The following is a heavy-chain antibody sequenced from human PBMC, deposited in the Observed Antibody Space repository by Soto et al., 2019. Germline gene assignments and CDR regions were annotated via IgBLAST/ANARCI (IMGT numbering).Heavy chain of an antibody. CDR3: AGGPDYGDYDA. J-gene: IGHJ5*02. Sequence: SSETLSLTCVVSGGSFSDYKWTWIRQSPEKGLEWMGEIRHNGDTNSKPSLRSRLTMSLDTSKNQFSLHLSSVTSADTAVYFCAGGPDYGDYDAWGQGTLVTVSS. D-gene: IGHD4-17*01. CDR1: GGSFSDYK. V-gene: IGHV4-34*01. CDR2: IRHNGDT.